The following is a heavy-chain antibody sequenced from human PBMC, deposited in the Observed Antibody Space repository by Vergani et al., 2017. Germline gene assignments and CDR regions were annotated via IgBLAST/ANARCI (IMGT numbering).Heavy chain of an antibody. CDR3: ARAGMVFASIRNTTICYETTFAY. D-gene: IGHD2-8*01. J-gene: IGHJ4*02. V-gene: IGHV4-59*02. CDR1: GDSVKRFY. CDR2: IFSNGNI. Sequence: QVQLQESGPRRAKPSETLSRTCTVSGDSVKRFYWSWIRQAPGKGLEWIGYIFSNGNINYNSSLKSRVTISVDTSENPFSLRLTSLTAAVTAMYYCARAGMVFASIRNTTICYETTFAYWGQGILV.